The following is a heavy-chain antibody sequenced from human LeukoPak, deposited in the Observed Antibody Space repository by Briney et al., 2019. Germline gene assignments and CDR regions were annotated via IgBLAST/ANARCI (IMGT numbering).Heavy chain of an antibody. CDR2: IYPGDSDT. J-gene: IGHJ6*03. D-gene: IGHD2-2*01. V-gene: IGHV5-51*01. Sequence: GESLKISCKGSGYSFTSYWIGWVRQMPGKGLEWMGIIYPGDSDTRYSPSFQGQVTISADKSISTAYLQWSSLKASDTAMYYCARHKVEGYCSSTSCPTYYYYYYMDVWGKGTTVTVSS. CDR1: GYSFTSYW. CDR3: ARHKVEGYCSSTSCPTYYYYYYMDV.